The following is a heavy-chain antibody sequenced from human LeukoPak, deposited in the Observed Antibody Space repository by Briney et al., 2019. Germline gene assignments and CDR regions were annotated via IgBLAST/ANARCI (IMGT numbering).Heavy chain of an antibody. D-gene: IGHD2-15*01. Sequence: TGGSLSLSCAASGFTFNNYDMNWVRQAPGKGLEWVSSISGSGSTTSYADSVKGRFTISRDNSKNTLSLQMNSLRVDDTAVYYCAKGYSSSYLRNAFDIWGQGTMVTVSS. J-gene: IGHJ3*02. CDR3: AKGYSSSYLRNAFDI. CDR2: ISGSGSTT. V-gene: IGHV3-23*01. CDR1: GFTFNNYD.